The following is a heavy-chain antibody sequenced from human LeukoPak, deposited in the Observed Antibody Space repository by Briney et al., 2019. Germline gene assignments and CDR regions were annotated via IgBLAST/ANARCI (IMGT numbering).Heavy chain of an antibody. V-gene: IGHV3-30-3*01. Sequence: PGGSLRLSCAASGFTFSSYAMHWVRQAPGKGLEWVAVISYDGSNKYYADSVKGRFTISRDNARNSLYLQMNSLRAEDTAVYYCARVIAAAGYDAFDIWGQGTMVTVSS. J-gene: IGHJ3*02. CDR3: ARVIAAAGYDAFDI. D-gene: IGHD6-13*01. CDR1: GFTFSSYA. CDR2: ISYDGSNK.